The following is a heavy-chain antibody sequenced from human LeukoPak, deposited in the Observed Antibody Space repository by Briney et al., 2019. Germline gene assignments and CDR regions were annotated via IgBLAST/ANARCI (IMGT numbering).Heavy chain of an antibody. CDR3: ARGGDIVVVPAANSPSDRYGMDV. V-gene: IGHV4-34*01. CDR1: GGSFSGYY. CDR2: INHSGST. D-gene: IGHD2-2*01. Sequence: PSETLSLTCAVYGGSFSGYYWSWIRQPPGKGLEWMGEINHSGSTNYNPSLKSRVTISVDTSKNQFSLKLSSVTAADTAVYYCARGGDIVVVPAANSPSDRYGMDVWGQGTTVTVSS. J-gene: IGHJ6*02.